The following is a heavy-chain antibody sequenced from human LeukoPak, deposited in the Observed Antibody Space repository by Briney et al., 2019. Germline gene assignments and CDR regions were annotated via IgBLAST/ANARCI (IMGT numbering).Heavy chain of an antibody. V-gene: IGHV4-34*01. Sequence: PSETLSLTCAVYGGSFSNYYWSWIRQPPGKGLEWIGEINHSGSTNYNPSLKSRVTISVDTSKNQFSLKLNSVTAADTAVYYCARGQFQEDLWGRGTLVTVSS. J-gene: IGHJ2*01. CDR1: GGSFSNYY. D-gene: IGHD4-11*01. CDR3: ARGQFQEDL. CDR2: INHSGST.